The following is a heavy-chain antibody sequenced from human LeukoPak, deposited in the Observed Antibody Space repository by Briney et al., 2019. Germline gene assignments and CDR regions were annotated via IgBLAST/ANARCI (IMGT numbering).Heavy chain of an antibody. V-gene: IGHV1-18*01. CDR2: ISAYNGNT. D-gene: IGHD4-23*01. CDR1: GYTFTSYA. CDR3: ARGDYGGNSGRLGY. J-gene: IGHJ4*02. Sequence: ASVKVSCKASGYTFTSYAMNWVRQAPGQGLEWMGWISAYNGNTNYAQKLQGRVTMTTDTSTSTAYMELRSLRSDDTAVYYCARGDYGGNSGRLGYWGQGTLVTVSS.